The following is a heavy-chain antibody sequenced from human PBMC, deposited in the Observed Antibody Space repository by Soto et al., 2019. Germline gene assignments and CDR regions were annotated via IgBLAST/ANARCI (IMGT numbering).Heavy chain of an antibody. V-gene: IGHV3-23*01. Sequence: GGSLRLSCAASGFTFSSYPMNWVRRAPGKGLEWVSSISASGGSTYYADSVKGRFTISGDNSKRTRFLQMSSVRAEDTAVYHCANMVAANWGGDAFDIWGQGTRVTVSS. CDR2: ISASGGST. D-gene: IGHD2-15*01. CDR3: ANMVAANWGGDAFDI. CDR1: GFTFSSYP. J-gene: IGHJ3*02.